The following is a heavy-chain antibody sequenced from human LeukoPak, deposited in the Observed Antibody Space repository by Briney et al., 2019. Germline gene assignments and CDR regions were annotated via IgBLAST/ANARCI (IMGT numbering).Heavy chain of an antibody. CDR1: GFTFSNAW. CDR2: TKESGSEK. V-gene: IGHV3-7*01. J-gene: IGHJ3*02. Sequence: GGSLRLSCAASGFTFSNAWVSWVRQAPGKGLEWVANTKESGSEKYYVDSVKGRFTISRDNAKSSLYLQMHRLRAEATAVYLCTRGSLRYSGIDAFDIWGQGTMVTVSS. CDR3: TRGSLRYSGIDAFDI. D-gene: IGHD3-10*01.